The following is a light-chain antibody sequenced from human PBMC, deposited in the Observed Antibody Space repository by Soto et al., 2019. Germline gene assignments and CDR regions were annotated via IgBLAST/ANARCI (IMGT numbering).Light chain of an antibody. Sequence: DIQLTQSPSFLSASVGYRVTITCRASQGISSYLAWYQQKPGKAPKLLIYAASTLQSGVPSRFSGSGSGTEFTLTISSLQPEDFATYYCQQLNNYQLTFGGGTKVDIK. CDR2: AAS. V-gene: IGKV1-9*01. CDR1: QGISSY. CDR3: QQLNNYQLT. J-gene: IGKJ4*01.